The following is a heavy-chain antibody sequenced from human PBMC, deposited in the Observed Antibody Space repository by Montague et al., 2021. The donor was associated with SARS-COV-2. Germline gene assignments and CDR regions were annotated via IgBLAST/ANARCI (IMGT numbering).Heavy chain of an antibody. CDR1: GDSISSGYFY. V-gene: IGHV4-39*01. CDR2: IHYSGIT. Sequence: SETLSLTCTVSGDSISSGYFYWGWIRQPPGKGLEWVGTIHYSGITYYXXXLKSRVTISVDTSRNQFSLKLSSVTAADTAIYYCARHLAISGPAAVSDYWGQGTPVTVSS. J-gene: IGHJ4*02. CDR3: ARHLAISGPAAVSDY. D-gene: IGHD2-2*01.